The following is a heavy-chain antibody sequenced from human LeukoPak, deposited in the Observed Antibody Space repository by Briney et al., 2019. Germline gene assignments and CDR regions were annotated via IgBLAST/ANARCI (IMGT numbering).Heavy chain of an antibody. V-gene: IGHV2-5*01. J-gene: IGHJ4*02. Sequence: SAATLSNPTETLTLTFTFSEFSLSPNGLGVGWIRQPPVKPLEWLAHIYCNDDKRYSPSLKGRLTITKDTSKNQVVLTMTILEPGDTASNYWGHRGSSSWYFNAFFDYWGQGTLVTVSS. CDR2: IYCNDDK. D-gene: IGHD6-13*01. CDR3: GHRGSSSWYFNAFFDY. CDR1: EFSLSPNGLG.